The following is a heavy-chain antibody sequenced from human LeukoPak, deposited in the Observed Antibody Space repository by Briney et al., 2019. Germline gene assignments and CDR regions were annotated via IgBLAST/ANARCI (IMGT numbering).Heavy chain of an antibody. D-gene: IGHD6-19*01. V-gene: IGHV3-48*04. CDR3: ARELREGSSGWFYYYYGMDV. CDR1: GFTFSSYS. Sequence: PGGSLRVSCAASGFTFSSYSMNWVRQAPGKGLEWVSYISSSSSTIYYADSVKGRFTISRDNAKNSLYLQMNSLRAEDTAVYYCARELREGSSGWFYYYYGMDVWGQGTTVTVSS. J-gene: IGHJ6*02. CDR2: ISSSSSTI.